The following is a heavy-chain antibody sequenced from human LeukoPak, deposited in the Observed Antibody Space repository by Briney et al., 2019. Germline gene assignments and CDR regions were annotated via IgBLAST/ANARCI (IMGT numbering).Heavy chain of an antibody. D-gene: IGHD7-27*01. CDR1: GFTFSTYS. Sequence: GGSLRLSCAASGFTFSTYSMNWVRQAPGKGLEWVSYIGTSSSIIYYADSVKGRFTISRDNAKNSLYLQMNSLRAEDMALYYCAKGLQLTGDTAADAFDIWGQGTMVTVSS. J-gene: IGHJ3*02. V-gene: IGHV3-48*04. CDR2: IGTSSSII. CDR3: AKGLQLTGDTAADAFDI.